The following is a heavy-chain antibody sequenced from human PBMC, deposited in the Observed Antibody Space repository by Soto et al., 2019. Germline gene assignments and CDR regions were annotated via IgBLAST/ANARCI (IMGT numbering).Heavy chain of an antibody. CDR1: GFAFSRYS. J-gene: IGHJ4*02. D-gene: IGHD3-9*01. Sequence: EVQLVESGGGLVKPGGSLRLSCAASGFAFSRYSMNWVRQTPGKGLEWVSSISGSSSYMYYADSVKGRFTISRDNAKNSLYLQRNSLRAEDTAVYYCARARECDDITCYGVGDVWGQGSLVTVSP. CDR3: ARARECDDITCYGVGDV. V-gene: IGHV3-21*01. CDR2: ISGSSSYM.